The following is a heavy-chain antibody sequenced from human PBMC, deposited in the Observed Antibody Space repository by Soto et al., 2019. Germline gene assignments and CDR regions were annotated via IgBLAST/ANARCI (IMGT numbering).Heavy chain of an antibody. D-gene: IGHD4-17*01. Sequence: ASVKVSCKASGYTFTSYAMHWVRQAPGQRLEWMGWINAGNGNTKYSQKFQGRVTITRDTSASTAYMELSSLRSEDTAVYYCARDPYDYGDKSYYYYGMDVWGQGTTVTVS. CDR3: ARDPYDYGDKSYYYYGMDV. V-gene: IGHV1-3*01. CDR1: GYTFTSYA. J-gene: IGHJ6*02. CDR2: INAGNGNT.